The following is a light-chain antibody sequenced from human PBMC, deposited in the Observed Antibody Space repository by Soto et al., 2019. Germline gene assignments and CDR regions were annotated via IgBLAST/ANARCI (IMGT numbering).Light chain of an antibody. CDR3: AAWDDSLNAVL. CDR1: SSNIGSNA. V-gene: IGLV1-44*01. Sequence: QSALTQPPSASGTPGQRVTISCPGSSSNIGSNAVNWYQQVPGTAPKLLIYSTTQRPSGVPDRFSGSKSGTSASLAISGLQSDDEADYYCAAWDDSLNAVLFGGGTKLTVL. J-gene: IGLJ2*01. CDR2: STT.